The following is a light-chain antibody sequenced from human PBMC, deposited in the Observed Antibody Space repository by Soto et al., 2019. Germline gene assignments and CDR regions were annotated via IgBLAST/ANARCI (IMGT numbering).Light chain of an antibody. CDR3: AAWNDSLNGVV. J-gene: IGLJ3*02. V-gene: IGLV1-44*01. Sequence: QLVLTQPPSASGTPGQRVTISCSGSSSTIGSKTLNWYQHLPGSAPKLLIHTTNQRPSGVPDRFSGSKSGTSASLAISGLQPEDEADYYCAAWNDSLNGVVFGGGTQLTVL. CDR1: SSTIGSKT. CDR2: TTN.